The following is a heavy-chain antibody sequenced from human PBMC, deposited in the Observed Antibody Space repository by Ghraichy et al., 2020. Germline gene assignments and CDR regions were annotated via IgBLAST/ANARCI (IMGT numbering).Heavy chain of an antibody. CDR2: ISGDGLAT. J-gene: IGHJ6*02. Sequence: GGSLRLSCAASGFTFHDYAMHWVRQAPGKGLEWVSLISGDGLATYFADSVKGRFTISRDNSKNSLYLQMSSLRTEDTALYYCAKGLFGYSSGWYLVDYYYYYAMDVWGQGTTVTVSS. CDR1: GFTFHDYA. D-gene: IGHD6-19*01. CDR3: AKGLFGYSSGWYLVDYYYYYAMDV. V-gene: IGHV3-43*02.